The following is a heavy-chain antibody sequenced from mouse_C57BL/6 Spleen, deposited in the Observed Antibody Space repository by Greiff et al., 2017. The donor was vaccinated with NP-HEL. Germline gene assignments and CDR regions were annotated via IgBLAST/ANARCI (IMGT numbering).Heavy chain of an antibody. Sequence: QVQLQQSGAELVRPGSSVKLSCKASGYTFTSYWMHWVKQRPIQGLEWIGNIDPSDSETHYNQKFKDKATLTVDKSSSTAYMQLSSLTSEDSAVYYCARSHYYGSSYAMDYWGQGTSVTVSS. CDR3: ARSHYYGSSYAMDY. D-gene: IGHD1-1*01. CDR2: IDPSDSET. J-gene: IGHJ4*01. CDR1: GYTFTSYW. V-gene: IGHV1-52*01.